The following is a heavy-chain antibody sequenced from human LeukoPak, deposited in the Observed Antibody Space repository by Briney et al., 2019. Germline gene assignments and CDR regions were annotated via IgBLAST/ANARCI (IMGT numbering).Heavy chain of an antibody. D-gene: IGHD3-22*01. Sequence: SETLSLTCTDSGGSISSHYWNWMRQPPGKGLEWIGYIYYSGSTNYNPSLKSRVTISVDTSKNQFSLKLSSVTAADTAVYYCVRGDYDSSGLFDYWGQGTLVTVSS. CDR1: GGSISSHY. V-gene: IGHV4-59*11. CDR2: IYYSGST. CDR3: VRGDYDSSGLFDY. J-gene: IGHJ4*02.